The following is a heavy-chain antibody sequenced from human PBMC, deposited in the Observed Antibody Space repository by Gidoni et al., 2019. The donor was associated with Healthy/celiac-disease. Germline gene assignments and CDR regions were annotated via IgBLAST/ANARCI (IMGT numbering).Heavy chain of an antibody. CDR2: MNPNSGNT. CDR1: GYTFTSYD. V-gene: IGHV1-8*01. J-gene: IGHJ4*02. D-gene: IGHD3-3*01. CDR3: ARRITIFGVVFDY. Sequence: QVQLVQSGPEVKTPGASVKVSCKASGYTFTSYDINWVRQATGQGLEWMGWMNPNSGNTGYAQKFQGRVTMTRNTSISTAYMELSSLRSEDTAVYYCARRITIFGVVFDYWGQGTLVTVSS.